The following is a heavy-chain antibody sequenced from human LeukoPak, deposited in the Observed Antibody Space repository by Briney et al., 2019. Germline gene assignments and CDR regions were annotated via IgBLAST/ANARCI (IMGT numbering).Heavy chain of an antibody. J-gene: IGHJ4*02. CDR3: ARSLRYFAD. V-gene: IGHV4-59*01. Sequence: KTSETLSLTCTVSGGSISSYYWSWIRQPPGKGLEWIGYIFYSGSTNCNPSLKSRLTMSVDTSKNQFSLKLSSVTAADTAVYYCARSLRYFADWGQGTLVTVSS. CDR1: GGSISSYY. CDR2: IFYSGST. D-gene: IGHD3-9*01.